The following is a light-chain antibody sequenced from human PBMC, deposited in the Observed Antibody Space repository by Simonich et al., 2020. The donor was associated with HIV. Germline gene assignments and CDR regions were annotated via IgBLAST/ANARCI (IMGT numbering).Light chain of an antibody. Sequence: QSALTQPASVSGSPGQSITISCTGTSSDVGGYNSVSWYQQHPGKAPKLMIYDVTKRPSGVSNRFSGSKSGNTASLTISGLQADDEADYYCSSYTGSTTLVFGGGTRLTVL. V-gene: IGLV2-14*03. CDR2: DVT. CDR3: SSYTGSTTLV. CDR1: SSDVGGYNS. J-gene: IGLJ2*01.